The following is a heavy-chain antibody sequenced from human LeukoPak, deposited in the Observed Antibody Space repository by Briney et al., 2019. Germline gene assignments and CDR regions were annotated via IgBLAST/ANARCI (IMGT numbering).Heavy chain of an antibody. Sequence: PSETLSLTCTVSGGFISSYYWSWIRQPPGKGLEWIGYIYYSGSTNYNPSLKSRLTISVDTSKNQFSLKQSSVTAADTAVYYCARDSWRDQLHYGGQGTLVTVSS. D-gene: IGHD5-24*01. V-gene: IGHV4-59*12. CDR2: IYYSGST. CDR1: GGFISSYY. J-gene: IGHJ4*02. CDR3: ARDSWRDQLHY.